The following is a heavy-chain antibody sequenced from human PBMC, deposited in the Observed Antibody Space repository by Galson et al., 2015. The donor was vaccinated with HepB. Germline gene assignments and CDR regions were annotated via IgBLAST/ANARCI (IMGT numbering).Heavy chain of an antibody. CDR2: IIPILGIA. V-gene: IGHV1-69*04. D-gene: IGHD2-15*01. Sequence: SVKVSCKASGGTFSSYAISWVRQAPGQGLEWMGRIIPILGIANYAQKFQGRVTITADKSTSTAYMELSSLRSEDTAVYYCARDRYCSGGSCYSSDYYYGMDVWGQGTTVTVSS. J-gene: IGHJ6*02. CDR3: ARDRYCSGGSCYSSDYYYGMDV. CDR1: GGTFSSYA.